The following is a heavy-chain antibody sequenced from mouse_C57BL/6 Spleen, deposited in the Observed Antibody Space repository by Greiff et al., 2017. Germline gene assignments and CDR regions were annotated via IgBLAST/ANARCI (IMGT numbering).Heavy chain of an antibody. CDR2: INPNYGTT. J-gene: IGHJ4*01. V-gene: IGHV1-39*01. CDR1: GCSFTDYN. D-gene: IGHD3-2*02. CDR3: ARGEQLRLRGAMDY. Sequence: EVQLQQSGPELVKPGASVKISCKASGCSFTDYNMNWVKQSNGKSLEWIGVINPNYGTTSYNQKFKGKATLTVDQSSSTAYMQLNSLTSEDSAVYYCARGEQLRLRGAMDYWGQGTSVTVSS.